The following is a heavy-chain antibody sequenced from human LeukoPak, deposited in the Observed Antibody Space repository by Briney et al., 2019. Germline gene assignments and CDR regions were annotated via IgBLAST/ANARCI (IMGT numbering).Heavy chain of an antibody. J-gene: IGHJ4*02. Sequence: ASVKVSCKASGYTFSGYYIHWVRQAPGQGLEWMGWINTNSGGTKYAQRFQGRVTMTRDTSISIAYMEVSRLRSDDTAVYFCASSRFLEWLYLLDYWGQGTLVTVSS. CDR2: INTNSGGT. V-gene: IGHV1-2*02. CDR1: GYTFSGYY. D-gene: IGHD3-3*01. CDR3: ASSRFLEWLYLLDY.